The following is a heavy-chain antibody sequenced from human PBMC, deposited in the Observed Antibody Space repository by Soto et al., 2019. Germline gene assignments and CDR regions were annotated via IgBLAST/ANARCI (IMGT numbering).Heavy chain of an antibody. CDR1: VCTFSSYA. J-gene: IGHJ4*02. Sequence: SVKVACKASVCTFSSYAISWVRQAPGQGLEWMGGIIPIFGTANYSQKFQGRVTITAYESTSTSYLELSSLRSEDTAVYYCARGAVEMARMVWLENWGQGTLVTVSS. CDR2: IIPIFGTA. CDR3: ARGAVEMARMVWLEN. D-gene: IGHD3-9*01. V-gene: IGHV1-69*13.